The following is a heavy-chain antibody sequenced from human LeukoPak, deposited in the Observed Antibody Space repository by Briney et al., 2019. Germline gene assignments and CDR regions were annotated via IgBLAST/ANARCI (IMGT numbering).Heavy chain of an antibody. J-gene: IGHJ3*02. CDR3: ARDLSPLVPSSGSSGYYPDAFDI. V-gene: IGHV3-7*01. Sequence: PGGSLRLSCAASGFTFSYYWMTWVRQAPGKGLEWVANIKQDGSEKYYVDSVKGRFTISRDNAKNSLYLQMNSLRAEDTAVYYCARDLSPLVPSSGSSGYYPDAFDIWGQGTMVTVSS. D-gene: IGHD3-22*01. CDR2: IKQDGSEK. CDR1: GFTFSYYW.